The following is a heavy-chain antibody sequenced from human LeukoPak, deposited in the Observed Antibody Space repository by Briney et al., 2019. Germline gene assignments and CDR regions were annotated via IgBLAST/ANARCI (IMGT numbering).Heavy chain of an antibody. CDR1: GGTFSSYA. J-gene: IGHJ4*02. Sequence: ASVKVSCKASGGTFSSYAISWVRQAPGQGLEWMGRIIPILGIANYAQKFQGRVTITADKSTSTAYMELSSLRSEDTAVYYCASLSSGHGRFDHWGQGTLVTVSS. V-gene: IGHV1-69*04. CDR3: ASLSSGHGRFDH. D-gene: IGHD3-22*01. CDR2: IIPILGIA.